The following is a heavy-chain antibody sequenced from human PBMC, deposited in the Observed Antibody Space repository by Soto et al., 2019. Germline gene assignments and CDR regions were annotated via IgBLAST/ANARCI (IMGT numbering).Heavy chain of an antibody. D-gene: IGHD3-3*01. J-gene: IGHJ6*04. CDR2: IRSKAYGGTT. CDR1: GFTFGDYA. V-gene: IGHV3-49*03. CDR3: TRALGGLRFLEWLSRWDV. Sequence: GGSLRLSCTASGFTFGDYAMSWFRQAPGKGLEWVGLIRSKAYGGTTEYAASVKGRFTISRDDSKSIAYLQMNSLETEDTAVYYCTRALGGLRFLEWLSRWDVWGKGTTVTVSS.